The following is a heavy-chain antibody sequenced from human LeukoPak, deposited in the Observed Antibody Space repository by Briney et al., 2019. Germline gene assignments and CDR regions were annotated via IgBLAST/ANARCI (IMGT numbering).Heavy chain of an antibody. J-gene: IGHJ3*02. CDR1: GGSISSYY. Sequence: SETLSLTCTVSGGSISSYYWSWIRQPPGKGLEWIGYIYYSGSTNYNSSLKSRVTILVDMSKNQFSLKLSSVTAADTAVYYCARWPVMTPYAFDIWGQGTMVTVSS. V-gene: IGHV4-59*01. CDR2: IYYSGST. D-gene: IGHD3-16*01. CDR3: ARWPVMTPYAFDI.